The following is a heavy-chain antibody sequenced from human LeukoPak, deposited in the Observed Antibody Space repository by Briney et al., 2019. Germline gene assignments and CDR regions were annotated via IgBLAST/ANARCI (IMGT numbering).Heavy chain of an antibody. CDR2: NSDSGGTT. CDR1: GISFSSYV. D-gene: IGHD3-16*01. CDR3: ASRWGYSFDH. V-gene: IGHV3-23*01. J-gene: IGHJ4*02. Sequence: GGSLRLSCAASGISFSSYVMSWVRQAPGKGLEWVSVNSDSGGTTYYADSVKGRFTISRDNSKNTLYLQMNSLRAEDTAIYYCASRWGYSFDHWGQGTLVTVSS.